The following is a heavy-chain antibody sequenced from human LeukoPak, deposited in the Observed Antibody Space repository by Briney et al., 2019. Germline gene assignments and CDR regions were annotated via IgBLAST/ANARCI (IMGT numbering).Heavy chain of an antibody. CDR2: IRSKVNNYAT. D-gene: IGHD1-26*01. J-gene: IGHJ4*02. CDR1: GFTFSGSA. V-gene: IGHV3-73*01. CDR3: ARRGGSYPLDY. Sequence: GGSLRLSCAASGFTFSGSAMHWVRQASGKGLEWVGRIRSKVNNYATTYTASVKGRFTISRDDSKNTAYLQLNSLKTEDTAVYYCARRGGSYPLDYWGQGTLVTVSS.